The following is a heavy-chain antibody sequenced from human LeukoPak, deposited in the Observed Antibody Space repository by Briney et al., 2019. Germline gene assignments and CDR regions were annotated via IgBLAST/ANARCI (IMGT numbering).Heavy chain of an antibody. CDR1: GFTLTTYG. CDR3: AREGTNEVGFDV. D-gene: IGHD3-10*01. Sequence: GGSLRLSCAASGFTLTTYGMSWVRQAPGEGLEWVSAISGSGGSTNYADSVKGRFTISKDNSKNTLCLQMNSLRAEDTAVYYCAREGTNEVGFDVWGQGTMVTVSS. CDR2: ISGSGGST. V-gene: IGHV3-23*01. J-gene: IGHJ3*01.